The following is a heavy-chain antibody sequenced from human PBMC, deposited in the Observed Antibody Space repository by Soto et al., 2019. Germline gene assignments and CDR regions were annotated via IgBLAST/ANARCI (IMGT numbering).Heavy chain of an antibody. CDR2: TYYRSKWYN. CDR1: GDSVSSNSAA. Sequence: LSLTCAISGDSVSSNSAAWNWIRQSPSRGLEWLGRTYYRSKWYNDYAVSVKSRITINPDTSKNQFSLQLNSVTPEDTAVYYCAREWLVGFYYYYGMDVWGQGTTVTVSS. J-gene: IGHJ6*02. D-gene: IGHD6-19*01. CDR3: AREWLVGFYYYYGMDV. V-gene: IGHV6-1*01.